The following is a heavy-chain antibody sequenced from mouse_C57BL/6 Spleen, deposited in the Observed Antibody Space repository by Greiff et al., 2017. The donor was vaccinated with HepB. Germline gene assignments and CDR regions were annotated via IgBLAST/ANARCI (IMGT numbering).Heavy chain of an antibody. V-gene: IGHV5-9*01. J-gene: IGHJ4*01. CDR1: GFTFSSYT. Sequence: EVKLMESGGGLVKPGGSLKLSCAASGFTFSSYTMSWVRQTPEKRLEWVATISGGGGNTYYTDSVKGRFTISRDNAKNTLYLQMSSLRSEDTALYYCARHEYMDYWGQGTSVTVSS. CDR2: ISGGGGNT. CDR3: ARHEYMDY. D-gene: IGHD5-1*01.